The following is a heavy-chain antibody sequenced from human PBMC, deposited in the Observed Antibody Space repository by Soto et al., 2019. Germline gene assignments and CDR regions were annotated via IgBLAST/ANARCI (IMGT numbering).Heavy chain of an antibody. V-gene: IGHV4-34*01. D-gene: IGHD1-1*01. CDR2: MSHSGGT. Sequence: LSLTCAVYGGFVTSGSYYWSWIRQPPGKGLEWIGEMSHSGGTHFNPSLKSRVTISVDTSKNQFTLKMSSVTAADTALYYCARVERGTATTVVDAFDIWGPGTMVTVSS. J-gene: IGHJ3*02. CDR1: GGFVTSGSYY. CDR3: ARVERGTATTVVDAFDI.